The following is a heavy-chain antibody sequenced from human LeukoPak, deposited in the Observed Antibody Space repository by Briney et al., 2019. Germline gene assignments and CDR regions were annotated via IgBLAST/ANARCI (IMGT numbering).Heavy chain of an antibody. J-gene: IGHJ5*02. CDR2: INHSGST. Sequence: SETLSLTCAVYGGSFSGYYWSWIRQPPGKGLECIGEINHSGSTNYNPSLKSRVTISVDTSKNQFSLKLSSVTAADTAVYYCARGRFNCSSTSCYTRSFDPLGQGTLVTVSS. CDR3: ARGRFNCSSTSCYTRSFDP. D-gene: IGHD2-2*02. V-gene: IGHV4-34*01. CDR1: GGSFSGYY.